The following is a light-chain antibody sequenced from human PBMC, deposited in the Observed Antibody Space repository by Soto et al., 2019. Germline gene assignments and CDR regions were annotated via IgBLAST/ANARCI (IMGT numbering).Light chain of an antibody. J-gene: IGLJ7*01. Sequence: SYELTQPPSVSVAPGQTARIPCGGKNIGSKSVHWYQQKPGQAPVLVVYDDSDRPSGIPERFSGSNSGNTATLTISRVDAGDEADYYCQVWDSSSDHVVFGGGTQLTVL. CDR3: QVWDSSSDHVV. CDR2: DDS. V-gene: IGLV3-21*02. CDR1: NIGSKS.